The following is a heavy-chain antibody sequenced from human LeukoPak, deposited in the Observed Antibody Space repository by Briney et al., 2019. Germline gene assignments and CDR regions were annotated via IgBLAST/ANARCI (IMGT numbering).Heavy chain of an antibody. CDR3: AREPGGSGTQIAGYFQY. V-gene: IGHV1-69*13. D-gene: IGHD3-10*01. J-gene: IGHJ1*01. CDR2: IIPIFGTT. Sequence: SVKVSCKASGYTFTSYGISWVRQAPGQGLEWMGGIIPIFGTTNYAQKFQGRVTITADESTSTAYMELRSLRSEDTAVYYCAREPGGSGTQIAGYFQYWGQGTLVTVSS. CDR1: GYTFTSYG.